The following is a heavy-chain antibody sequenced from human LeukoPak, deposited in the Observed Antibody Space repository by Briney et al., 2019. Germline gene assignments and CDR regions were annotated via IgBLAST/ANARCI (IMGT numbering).Heavy chain of an antibody. CDR3: ARGQYQLL. D-gene: IGHD2-2*01. CDR1: GFIFSSYW. J-gene: IGHJ4*02. Sequence: GGSLRLSCAASGFIFSSYWMSWVRQAPGKGLEWVAKVNPDGNEKYYVDSVRGRFTISKDNPKNSVYLQMDSLKAEDTAVYYCARGQYQLLWGKGALIIVSS. CDR2: VNPDGNEK. V-gene: IGHV3-7*04.